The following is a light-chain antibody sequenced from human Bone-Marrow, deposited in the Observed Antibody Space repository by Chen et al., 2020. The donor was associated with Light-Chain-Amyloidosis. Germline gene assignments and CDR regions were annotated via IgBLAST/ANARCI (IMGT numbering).Light chain of an antibody. J-gene: IGKJ2*01. CDR2: GAS. Sequence: IQMTQSPSSLSASIGDRVTITCRASLGITKSLALYQQKPGTAPKLLLYGASRLESGVPSRFSGSGSGTDYTLTISSLQPEDFATYFCQQFYTTPYTFGQGTKLDIK. V-gene: IGKV1-NL1*01. CDR3: QQFYTTPYT. CDR1: LGITKS.